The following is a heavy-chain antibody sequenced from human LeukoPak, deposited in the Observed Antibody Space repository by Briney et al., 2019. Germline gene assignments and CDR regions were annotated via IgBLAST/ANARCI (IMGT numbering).Heavy chain of an antibody. D-gene: IGHD5-24*01. J-gene: IGHJ4*02. CDR2: INPNSGSI. CDR3: ARDGEMTTKLYYFDC. Sequence: ASVKVSCKASGYTSTSYYMHWVRQAPGQGLEWMGIINPNSGSISYAQKFQGRVTMTRDTSTSTVYMELSSLRSEDTAVYYCARDGEMTTKLYYFDCWGQGTLVTVSS. V-gene: IGHV1-46*01. CDR1: GYTSTSYY.